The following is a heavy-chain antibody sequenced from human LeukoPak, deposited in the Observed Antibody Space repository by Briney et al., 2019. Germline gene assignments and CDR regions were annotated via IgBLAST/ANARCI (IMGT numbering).Heavy chain of an antibody. J-gene: IGHJ4*02. D-gene: IGHD3-10*01. CDR1: GGSFSGYY. Sequence: SETLSLTCAVYGGSFSGYYWSWIRQPPGKGLEWIGEINHSGSTNYNPSLKSRVTISVDTSKNQFSLKLSSVTAADTAVYYCARGRLLWFGDPYYFDYWGQGTLVTVSS. CDR3: ARGRLLWFGDPYYFDY. CDR2: INHSGST. V-gene: IGHV4-34*01.